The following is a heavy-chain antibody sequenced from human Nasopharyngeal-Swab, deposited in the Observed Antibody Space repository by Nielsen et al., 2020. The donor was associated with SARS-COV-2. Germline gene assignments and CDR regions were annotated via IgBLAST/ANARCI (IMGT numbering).Heavy chain of an antibody. J-gene: IGHJ4*02. Sequence: GGSLRLSCAASGFTFSSYAMSWVRQAPGKGLEWVSAISGSGGSTYHADSVKGRFTISRDNSKNTLYLQMNSLRAEDTAVYYCAKDLLAYDILTGYSSWGQGTLVTVSS. V-gene: IGHV3-23*01. CDR3: AKDLLAYDILTGYSS. CDR1: GFTFSSYA. CDR2: ISGSGGST. D-gene: IGHD3-9*01.